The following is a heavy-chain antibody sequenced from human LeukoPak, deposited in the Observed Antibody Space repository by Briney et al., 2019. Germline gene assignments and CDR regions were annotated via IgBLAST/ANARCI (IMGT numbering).Heavy chain of an antibody. CDR2: IYHSGST. J-gene: IGHJ5*02. CDR1: GGSISSSNW. D-gene: IGHD6-19*01. Sequence: SGTLSLTCAVSGGSISSSNWWSWVRQPPGKGLEWIGEIYHSGSTNYNPSLKSRVTISVDKSKNQFSLKLSSVTAADTAVYYCARDNIAVAGRNWFDPWGQGTLVTVSS. CDR3: ARDNIAVAGRNWFDP. V-gene: IGHV4-4*02.